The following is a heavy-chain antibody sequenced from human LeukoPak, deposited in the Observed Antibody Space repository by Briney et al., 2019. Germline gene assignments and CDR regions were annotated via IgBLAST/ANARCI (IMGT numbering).Heavy chain of an antibody. D-gene: IGHD5-24*01. CDR1: GGSFSGYY. V-gene: IGHV4-34*01. CDR2: INHSGST. J-gene: IGHJ6*02. CDR3: ARGPKMGYYYYYGMDV. Sequence: SETLSLTCAVYGGSFSGYYWSWIRQPPGKGLEWIGEINHSGSTNYNPSLKSRVTISVDTSKNQFSLKLSSVTAADTAVYYCARGPKMGYYYYYGMDVWGQGTTVTVSS.